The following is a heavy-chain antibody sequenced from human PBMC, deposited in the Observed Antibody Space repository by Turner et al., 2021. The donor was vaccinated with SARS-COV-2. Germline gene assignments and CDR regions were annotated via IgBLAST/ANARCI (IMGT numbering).Heavy chain of an antibody. J-gene: IGHJ4*02. CDR2: ISYSGIP. V-gene: IGHV4-59*01. Sequence: QVQLQESGPGLVMPSETLSLTCTVSGDSINSYYWNWIRQSPGKGLEWIGYISYSGIPNYNPSLRSRIAISLDKSKKQFSLRLSSVTAADTAVYFCARDPSGTFPRGLFDSWGQGALVTVSS. CDR1: GDSINSYY. D-gene: IGHD3-10*01. CDR3: ARDPSGTFPRGLFDS.